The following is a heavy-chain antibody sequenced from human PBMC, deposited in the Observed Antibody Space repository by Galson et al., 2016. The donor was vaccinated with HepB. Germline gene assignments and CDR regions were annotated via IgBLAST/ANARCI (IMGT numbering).Heavy chain of an antibody. Sequence: SLRLSCATSGFNFSCYWMSWVRQAPGKGLEWVANIKEDGSDMFRVESVRGRFIISRDNTKNSLHLRMDSLSVDDTAIYYCARFVEPDSSFDLWGQGTLVIVSS. CDR1: GFNFSCYW. J-gene: IGHJ4*02. CDR3: ARFVEPDSSFDL. D-gene: IGHD6-6*01. V-gene: IGHV3-7*01. CDR2: IKEDGSDM.